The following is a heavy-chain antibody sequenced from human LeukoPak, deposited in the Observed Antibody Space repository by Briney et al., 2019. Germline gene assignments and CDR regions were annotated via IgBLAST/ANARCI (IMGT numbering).Heavy chain of an antibody. CDR1: GGSISSSGYY. CDR3: ARQTSWFDP. V-gene: IGHV4-39*01. J-gene: IGHJ5*02. CDR2: VYYSGTT. Sequence: SETLSLTCTVSGGSISSSGYYWGWIRQPPGKGLEWIGSVYYSGTTYYNPSLKSRVTKSVDTSKNQFSLKLSSVTAPDTAVYYCARQTSWFDPWGQGTLVTVSS.